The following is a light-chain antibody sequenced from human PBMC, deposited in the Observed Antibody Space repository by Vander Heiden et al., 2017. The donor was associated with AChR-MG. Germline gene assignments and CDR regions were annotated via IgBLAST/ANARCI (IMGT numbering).Light chain of an antibody. CDR1: SSNIGSNY. V-gene: IGLV1-51*01. CDR3: GTWDSSLSAVV. Sequence: QSVLTQPPSVSAAPGQKVTISCSGSSSNIGSNYVSWYQQLPGTAPKLLIYDNHKRPSGIPDRFSGSKSGTSATLGITGLQTGDEADYYCGTWDSSLSAVVFGGGTKLTVL. CDR2: DNH. J-gene: IGLJ2*01.